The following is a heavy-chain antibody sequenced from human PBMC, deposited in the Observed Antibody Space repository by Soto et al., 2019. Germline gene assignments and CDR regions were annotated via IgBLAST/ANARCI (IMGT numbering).Heavy chain of an antibody. J-gene: IGHJ4*02. D-gene: IGHD6-19*01. Sequence: QVQLQESGPGLVKPSGTLSLTCAVSGDSVSSPYYWCWVRQPPGKGLEWIGGVFHTGTTGYNPSLRGRVTISIDQSSNQFSLDLRSVTAADTAVYYCARSAGWYAVHSWGPGTLVIVSS. CDR2: VFHTGTT. CDR3: ARSAGWYAVHS. CDR1: GDSVSSPYY. V-gene: IGHV4-4*02.